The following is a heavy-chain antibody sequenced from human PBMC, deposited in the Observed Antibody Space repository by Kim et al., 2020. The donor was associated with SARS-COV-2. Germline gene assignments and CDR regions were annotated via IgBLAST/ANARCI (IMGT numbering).Heavy chain of an antibody. D-gene: IGHD3-3*01. J-gene: IGHJ3*02. CDR3: ASGNYDFWSGLDHYDAFDI. Sequence: SVKVSCKASGGTFSSYAISWVRQAPGQGLEWMGGIIPIFGTANYAQKFQGRVTITADESTSTAYMELSSLRSEDTAVYYCASGNYDFWSGLDHYDAFDIWGQGTMVTVSS. CDR1: GGTFSSYA. V-gene: IGHV1-69*13. CDR2: IIPIFGTA.